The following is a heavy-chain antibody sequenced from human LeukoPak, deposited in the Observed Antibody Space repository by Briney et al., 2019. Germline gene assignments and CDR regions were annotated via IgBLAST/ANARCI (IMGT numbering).Heavy chain of an antibody. Sequence: SETLPLTCTVSGGSISTGGYYWSRIRLPPGKGLEWIGYIYHSGSTYYNPSLKSRITISVDRSKNQFSLELSSVTVADTAVYFCARVRVSSSGWHLDYWGQGTLVTVSS. J-gene: IGHJ4*02. CDR1: GGSISTGGYY. D-gene: IGHD6-19*01. V-gene: IGHV4-30-2*01. CDR3: ARVRVSSSGWHLDY. CDR2: IYHSGST.